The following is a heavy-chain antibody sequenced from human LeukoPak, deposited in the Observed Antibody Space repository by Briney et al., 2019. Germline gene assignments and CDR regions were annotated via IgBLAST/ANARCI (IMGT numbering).Heavy chain of an antibody. V-gene: IGHV4-59*01. CDR3: AVAPSGAFDI. J-gene: IGHJ3*02. CDR2: IYYSGST. CDR1: GGSISSYY. Sequence: PSETLPLTCTVSGGSISSYYWSWIRQPPGKGLEWIGYIYYSGSTNYNPSLKSRVTTSVDTSKNQFSLKLSSVTAADTAVYYCAVAPSGAFDIWGQGTMVTVSS. D-gene: IGHD7-27*01.